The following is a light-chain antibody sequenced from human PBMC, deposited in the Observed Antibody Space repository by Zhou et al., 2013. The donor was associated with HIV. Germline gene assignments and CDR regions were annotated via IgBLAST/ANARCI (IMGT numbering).Light chain of an antibody. CDR1: QSVTSN. CDR3: QQYNNWPRI. Sequence: EMVMTQSPATLSVSPGERVTLSCRASQSVTSNLAWYQHKHGQAPRLLIYGASTRATGIPARFSGSGSGTEFTLTISSMQSEDFAVYYCQQYNNWPRIFGQGTKLEIK. CDR2: GAS. V-gene: IGKV3-15*01. J-gene: IGKJ2*01.